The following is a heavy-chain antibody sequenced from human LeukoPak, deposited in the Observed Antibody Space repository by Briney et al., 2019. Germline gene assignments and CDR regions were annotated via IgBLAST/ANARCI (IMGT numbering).Heavy chain of an antibody. CDR3: ARVTGYSSIPGGLDY. CDR2: ISSSGSTI. Sequence: GGSLRLSCAASGFTFSSYEMNWVHQAPGKGLEWVSYISSSGSTIYYADSVKGRFTISRDNAKNSLYLQMNSLRAEDTAVYYCARVTGYSSIPGGLDYWGQGTLVTVSS. D-gene: IGHD6-13*01. V-gene: IGHV3-48*03. CDR1: GFTFSSYE. J-gene: IGHJ4*02.